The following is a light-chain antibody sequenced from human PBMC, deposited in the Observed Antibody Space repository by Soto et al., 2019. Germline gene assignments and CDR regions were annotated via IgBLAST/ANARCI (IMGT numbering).Light chain of an antibody. V-gene: IGKV1-5*01. CDR1: QSISRW. CDR3: QQYDSFSVT. CDR2: DVS. J-gene: IGKJ1*01. Sequence: ASQSISRWLAWYQQKPGKAPKXLIYDVSALKRGVPPRFSGSRSGTECNLTISSLQPEDVATYYCQQYDSFSVTLGQGTKVDIK.